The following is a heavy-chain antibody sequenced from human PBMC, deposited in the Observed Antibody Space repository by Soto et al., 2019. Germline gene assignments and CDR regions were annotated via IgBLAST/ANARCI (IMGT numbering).Heavy chain of an antibody. CDR2: INSGSNNI. D-gene: IGHD2-15*01. CDR3: VRDPQYCLNGNCYGFDS. CDR1: GFAFSSHN. J-gene: IGHJ4*02. V-gene: IGHV3-48*01. Sequence: GGSLRLSCAASGFAFSSHNMNWVRQAPGKGLEWISHINSGSNNIYYADSVKGRFTISRDNAKNSLSLQMNNLRAEDTGVYYCVRDPQYCLNGNCYGFDSWGQGTLVTVSS.